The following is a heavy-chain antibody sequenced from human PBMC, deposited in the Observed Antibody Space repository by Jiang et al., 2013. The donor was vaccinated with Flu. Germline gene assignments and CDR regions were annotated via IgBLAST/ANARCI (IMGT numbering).Heavy chain of an antibody. J-gene: IGHJ6*04. CDR2: IYYSGST. V-gene: IGHV4-59*02. CDR3: AKHPLDYYHGMDV. CDR1: DASVTNYY. Sequence: LLKPSETLSLTCSVSDASVTNYYWSWIRQPPGKGLEWIGYIYYSGSTNYNPSLKSRITISLDTSKNQFSLKLTSVTAADTAVYFCAKHPLDYYHGMDVWGRGDHGSPSPQ.